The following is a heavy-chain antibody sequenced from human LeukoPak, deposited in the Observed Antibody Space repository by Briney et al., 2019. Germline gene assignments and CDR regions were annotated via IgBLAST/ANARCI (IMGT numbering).Heavy chain of an antibody. Sequence: PGGSLRLSCVVSGFTFSDYGMNWLRQAPGKGLEGVSFIDSGSSIIHYADSVKGRFTISRDNAKNSLYLEMNGLQAEDTAMYYCARVGTAATTNNWFDPWGQGTLVTVSP. CDR2: IDSGSSII. J-gene: IGHJ5*02. V-gene: IGHV3-48*01. CDR1: GFTFSDYG. D-gene: IGHD4-11*01. CDR3: ARVGTAATTNNWFDP.